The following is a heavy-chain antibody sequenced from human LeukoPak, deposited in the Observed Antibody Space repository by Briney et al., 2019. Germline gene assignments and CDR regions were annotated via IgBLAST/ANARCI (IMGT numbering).Heavy chain of an antibody. D-gene: IGHD6-19*01. CDR2: IYSGGTT. V-gene: IGHV3-66*02. CDR1: GFTVSSNY. CDR3: ARDRGYSSGWYEGDY. Sequence: GGSLRLSCAASGFTVSSNYMSWVRKAPGKGLEWVSVIYSGGTTYYADSVKGRFTISRDNSKNTLYLQMNSLRAEDTAVYYCARDRGYSSGWYEGDYWGQGTLATVSS. J-gene: IGHJ4*02.